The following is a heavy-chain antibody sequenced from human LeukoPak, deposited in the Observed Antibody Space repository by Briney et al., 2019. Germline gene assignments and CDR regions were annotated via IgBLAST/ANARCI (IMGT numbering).Heavy chain of an antibody. Sequence: SETLSLTCTVSGGSISGSSYYWGWIRQPPGKGLEWIGSIYHSGNTYYNPSLKSRVTISVDTSKNQFSLKLSSVTAADTAVYYCASSLRYCTTTTCYGDYWGQGTLVTVSS. V-gene: IGHV4-39*01. CDR3: ASSLRYCTTTTCYGDY. D-gene: IGHD2-2*01. CDR2: IYHSGNT. CDR1: GGSISGSSYY. J-gene: IGHJ4*02.